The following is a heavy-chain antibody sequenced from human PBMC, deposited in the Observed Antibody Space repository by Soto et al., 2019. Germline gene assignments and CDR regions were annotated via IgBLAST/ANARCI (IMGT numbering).Heavy chain of an antibody. CDR2: IIPIFGTA. V-gene: IGHV1-69*01. CDR1: GGTFSSYA. Sequence: VQLVQSGAEVKKPGSSVKVSCKASGGTFSSYAISWVRQAPGQGLEWMGGIIPIFGTANYAQKFQGRVTITADESTSTAYMELSSLRSEDTAVYYCARRARIPYYYDSSGRYNWFDPWGQGTLVTVSS. CDR3: ARRARIPYYYDSSGRYNWFDP. J-gene: IGHJ5*02. D-gene: IGHD3-22*01.